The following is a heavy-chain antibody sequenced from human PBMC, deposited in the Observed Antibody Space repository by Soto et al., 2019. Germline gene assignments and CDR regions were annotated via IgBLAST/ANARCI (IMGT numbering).Heavy chain of an antibody. CDR1: GGTFSTSA. CDR3: ARDKDRQQLGGNYYYILDV. CDR2: IMPVFATP. J-gene: IGHJ6*02. Sequence: QGQLVQSGAEVKKPGSSVKVSCKASGGTFSTSAISWVRQAPGQGLEWVGGIMPVFATPDYAQNFQGRVTITADESTTTAYLELTSLRTDDTAVYYCARDKDRQQLGGNYYYILDVWGQGTAITVSS. D-gene: IGHD3-3*02. V-gene: IGHV1-69*12.